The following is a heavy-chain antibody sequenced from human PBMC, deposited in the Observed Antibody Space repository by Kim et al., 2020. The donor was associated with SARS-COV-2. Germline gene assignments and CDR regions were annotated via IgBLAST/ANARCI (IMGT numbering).Heavy chain of an antibody. Sequence: GGSLRLSCAASGFTFSSYAMHWVRQAPGKGLEWVAVISYDGSNKYYADSVKGRFTISRDNSKNTLYLQMNSLRAEDTAVYYCARDRRVHNFWSGYSAWG. D-gene: IGHD3-3*01. CDR2: ISYDGSNK. V-gene: IGHV3-30-3*01. CDR1: GFTFSSYA. J-gene: IGHJ1*01. CDR3: ARDRRVHNFWSGYSA.